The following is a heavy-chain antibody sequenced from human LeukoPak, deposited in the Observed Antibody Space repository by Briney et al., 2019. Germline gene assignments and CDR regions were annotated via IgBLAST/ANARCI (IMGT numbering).Heavy chain of an antibody. J-gene: IGHJ4*02. V-gene: IGHV3-30*04. CDR1: GLTFSSYS. D-gene: IGHD3-10*01. CDR2: ISYDGSNK. CDR3: ASGATYYYASGSYGGFDY. Sequence: GGSLRLSCAASGLTFSSYSMQWVRQAPGKGLEWVAVISYDGSNKYYADSVKGRFTISRDNSKNTLYLQMNSLRAEDTAVYYCASGATYYYASGSYGGFDYWGQGTLVTVSS.